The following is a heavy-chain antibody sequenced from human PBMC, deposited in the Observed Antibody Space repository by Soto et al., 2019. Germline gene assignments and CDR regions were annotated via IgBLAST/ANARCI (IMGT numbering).Heavy chain of an antibody. CDR1: GFTFSNYW. V-gene: IGHV3-7*01. CDR3: ARIASAGRGWDV. Sequence: EVQLVESGGGLVQPGGSLRLSCADFGFTFSNYWMSWVRQAPVKGLEWVGNIKQDGIEKNYVDSVKGRFTISRDNAKNSLYLQMNSLKAENTAVYYCARIASAGRGWDVWGQGTTVVVSS. D-gene: IGHD6-13*01. J-gene: IGHJ6*02. CDR2: IKQDGIEK.